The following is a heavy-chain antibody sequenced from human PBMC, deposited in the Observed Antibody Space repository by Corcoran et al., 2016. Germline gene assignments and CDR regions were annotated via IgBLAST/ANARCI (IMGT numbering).Heavy chain of an antibody. Sequence: QVQLVQSGAEVKKPGASVKVSCKASGYTFTGFYIHWVRQAPGQGLEWMGWINPKSGGTNYAQNFQGWVTMTRDTSISTAYMELSRLRSDDTAVYYCARAAYNYDSSGYYLYYCDYWGQGTLVTVSS. CDR1: GYTFTGFY. V-gene: IGHV1-2*04. CDR2: INPKSGGT. CDR3: ARAAYNYDSSGYYLYYCDY. D-gene: IGHD3-22*01. J-gene: IGHJ4*02.